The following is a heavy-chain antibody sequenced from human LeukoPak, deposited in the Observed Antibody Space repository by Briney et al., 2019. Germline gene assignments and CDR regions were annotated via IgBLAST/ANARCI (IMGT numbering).Heavy chain of an antibody. CDR2: IYYSGST. J-gene: IGHJ4*02. CDR3: ARYDGDDNNFDY. D-gene: IGHD4-17*01. CDR1: GGPITGYY. Sequence: KPSETPSPTCTVSGGPITGYYWSWIRQPPRKGLEWIGYIYYSGSTNYNPSLRSRVTMSVDKSRDQFSLKVNSVTAMDTAVYYCARYDGDDNNFDYWGQGTLVTVSS. V-gene: IGHV4-59*01.